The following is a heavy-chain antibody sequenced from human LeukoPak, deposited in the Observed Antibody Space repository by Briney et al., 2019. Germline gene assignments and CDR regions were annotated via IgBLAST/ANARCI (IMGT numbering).Heavy chain of an antibody. J-gene: IGHJ6*02. Sequence: SETLSLSCAVSGGSLTSYYWSWIRQPAGKGLEWIGRIYNSGSTYYNPSLTSGVTISVDTSKNQFSLKLSSVTAADTAVYYCARDRVPGTPNYYYYGMDVWGQGTTVTVSS. CDR3: ARDRVPGTPNYYYYGMDV. CDR1: GGSLTSYY. CDR2: IYNSGST. D-gene: IGHD6-13*01. V-gene: IGHV4-4*07.